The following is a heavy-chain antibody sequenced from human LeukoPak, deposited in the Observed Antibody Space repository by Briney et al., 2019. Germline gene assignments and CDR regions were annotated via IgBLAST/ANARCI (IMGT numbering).Heavy chain of an antibody. J-gene: IGHJ4*02. Sequence: PGRSLRLSCAASGFTFSSYGMHWVRQAPGKGLEWVAVISYDGSNKYYADSVKGRFTISRDNSKNTLYLQMSSLRAEDTAVYYCAKDNGDYGYFDYWGQGTLVTVSS. D-gene: IGHD4-17*01. CDR2: ISYDGSNK. V-gene: IGHV3-30*18. CDR1: GFTFSSYG. CDR3: AKDNGDYGYFDY.